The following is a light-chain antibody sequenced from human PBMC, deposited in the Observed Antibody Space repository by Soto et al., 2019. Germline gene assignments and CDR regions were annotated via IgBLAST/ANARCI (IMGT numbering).Light chain of an antibody. V-gene: IGLV1-44*01. CDR1: TSNIGSNT. J-gene: IGLJ1*01. CDR2: NNN. CDR3: AAWDDSLNGYV. Sequence: QSVLTQPPSASGTPGQGVPISCSGITSNIGSNTVNWYQQLPGTAPKLLTYNNNQRPSGVPDRFSGSKSGTSASLAIGGLQSEDEADYYCAAWDDSLNGYVFGTGTKVTVL.